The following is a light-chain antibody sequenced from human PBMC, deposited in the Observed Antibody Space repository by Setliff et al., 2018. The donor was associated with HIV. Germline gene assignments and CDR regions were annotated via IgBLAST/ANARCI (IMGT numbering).Light chain of an antibody. CDR3: CAYAGSYTSLYV. CDR2: DVS. V-gene: IGLV2-11*01. CDR1: SSDVGTYDY. Sequence: QSALTQPPSVSGSPGQSVTISCTGTSSDVGTYDYVSWYQQHPGKAPKLMIYDVSQRPSGVPDRFSGSKSGNTASLTISGLQAVDEADYCCCAYAGSYTSLYVFGTGTKVTV. J-gene: IGLJ1*01.